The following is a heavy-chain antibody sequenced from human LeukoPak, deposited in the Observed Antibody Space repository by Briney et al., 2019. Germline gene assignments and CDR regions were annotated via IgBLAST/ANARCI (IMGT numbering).Heavy chain of an antibody. CDR1: GFTFSSYS. J-gene: IGHJ4*02. CDR2: ISSSSSYI. V-gene: IGHV3-21*01. Sequence: GGSLRLSCAASGFTFSSYSMNWVRQAPGKGLEWVSSISSSSSYIYYADSVKCRFTISRDNAKNSLYLQLNSLRAEDTAVYYCARDKWYYDFWSGYYSDYWGQGTLVTVSS. D-gene: IGHD3-3*01. CDR3: ARDKWYYDFWSGYYSDY.